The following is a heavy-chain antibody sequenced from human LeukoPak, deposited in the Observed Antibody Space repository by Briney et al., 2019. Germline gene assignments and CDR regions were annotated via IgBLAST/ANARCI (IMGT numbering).Heavy chain of an antibody. J-gene: IGHJ5*02. CDR1: GYSLTNHY. V-gene: IGHV4-34*12. CDR2: ILHTGHT. D-gene: IGHD6-13*01. CDR3: ARGPAAVHP. Sequence: SETLSLTCAVYGYSLTNHYWIWIRQPPGKGLKWIGEILHTGHTNYNPSLRSRVTISLDTSKNRFFLNLTSVTAADTAVYYCARGPAAVHPWGQGTLVTVSS.